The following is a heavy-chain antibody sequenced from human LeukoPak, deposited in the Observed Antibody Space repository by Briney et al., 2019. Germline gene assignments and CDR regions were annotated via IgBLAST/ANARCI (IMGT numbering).Heavy chain of an antibody. CDR3: ARGVGSSSDY. CDR1: GYTLTDYY. V-gene: IGHV1-2*02. CDR2: INSNNGGT. J-gene: IGHJ4*02. Sequence: GASVKVSCKASGYTLTDYYMHWVRQAPGQEVEWVGWINSNNGGTNYAQKFQGGGTMVSSTSISTAYMELSRLRSDDTAVYYYARGVGSSSDYWGEGTMVTVSS. D-gene: IGHD6-6*01.